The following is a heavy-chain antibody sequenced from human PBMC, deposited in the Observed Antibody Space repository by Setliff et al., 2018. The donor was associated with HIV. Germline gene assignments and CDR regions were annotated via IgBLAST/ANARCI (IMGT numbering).Heavy chain of an antibody. J-gene: IGHJ6*02. D-gene: IGHD5-12*01. CDR2: IYTSGTT. Sequence: PSETLSLTCTVSGGSISNGDYYWTWIRQPAGKGLEWIGHIYTSGTTNYNPSLKSRVTMSLDTSKNQFSLELTSVTAADTAVYFCARGDGYRSTDAYYDTGMDVWGQGITVTVSS. CDR1: GGSISNGDYY. CDR3: ARGDGYRSTDAYYDTGMDV. V-gene: IGHV4-61*09.